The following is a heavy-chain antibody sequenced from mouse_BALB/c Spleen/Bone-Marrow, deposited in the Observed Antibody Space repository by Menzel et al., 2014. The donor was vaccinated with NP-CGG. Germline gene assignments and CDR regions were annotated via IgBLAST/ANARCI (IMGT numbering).Heavy chain of an antibody. CDR1: GFTFSSYT. CDR2: ISNGGGST. CDR3: ARGGYYFDY. J-gene: IGHJ2*01. V-gene: IGHV5-12-2*01. Sequence: EVKLQESRGGLVQPGGSLKLSCAASGFTFSSYTMSWVRQTPEKRLEWVAYISNGGGSTYYPDTVKGRFTISRDNAKNTLYLQMSSLKSEDTAMYYCARGGYYFDYWGQGTTLTVSS.